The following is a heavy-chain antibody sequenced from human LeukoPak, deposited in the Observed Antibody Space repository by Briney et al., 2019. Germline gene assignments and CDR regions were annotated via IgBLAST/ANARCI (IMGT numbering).Heavy chain of an antibody. Sequence: GGSLRLSCAASGFTFNRYWVHWVRQAPGKGLMWVARISDVGTRTDYADSVRGRFTITRDNAMNTIDLQMNSLTAEDTAVYYCVRSMSGRNDFWGQGTVVSVAS. D-gene: IGHD3-3*01. CDR3: VRSMSGRNDF. CDR1: GFTFNRYW. CDR2: ISDVGTRT. J-gene: IGHJ4*02. V-gene: IGHV3-74*01.